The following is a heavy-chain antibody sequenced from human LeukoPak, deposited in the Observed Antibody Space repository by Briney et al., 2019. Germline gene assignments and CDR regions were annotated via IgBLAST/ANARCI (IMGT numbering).Heavy chain of an antibody. CDR1: GFTFSNYA. Sequence: PGRSLRLSCAAPGFTFSNYAIHWVRPAPGKGLECVAVISYDGSDTYYADSVKRRFTISRDNSKNTLYLQMNSLRAEDTAVYYCAKGPGGVAGSYYFDYWGQGTLVTVSS. D-gene: IGHD6-19*01. CDR2: ISYDGSDT. CDR3: AKGPGGVAGSYYFDY. J-gene: IGHJ4*02. V-gene: IGHV3-30*18.